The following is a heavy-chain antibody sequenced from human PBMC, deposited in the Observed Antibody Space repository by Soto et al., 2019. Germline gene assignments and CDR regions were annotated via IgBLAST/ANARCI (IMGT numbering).Heavy chain of an antibody. V-gene: IGHV1-3*01. CDR3: ARLTSPGYGCGCVDG. J-gene: IGHJ6*02. Sequence: ASVKVSCKASGYTFTSYAMHWVRQAPGQRLEWMGWINAGNGNTKYSQKFQGRVTITRDTSASTAYMELSSLRSEDTAVYYCARLTSPGYGCGCVDGWGQGTTVTVSS. D-gene: IGHD5-18*01. CDR2: INAGNGNT. CDR1: GYTFTSYA.